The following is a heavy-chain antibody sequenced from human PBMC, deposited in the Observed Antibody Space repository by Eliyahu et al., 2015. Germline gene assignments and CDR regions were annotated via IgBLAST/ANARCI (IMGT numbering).Heavy chain of an antibody. D-gene: IGHD3-22*01. CDR2: IDWDDDK. Sequence: QVTLRESGPALVKPTQTLTLTCTFSGFSLXTSGMCVSWIRQPPGKALEWLALIDWDDDKXYSTSLKTRLTISKDTSKNQVVLTMTNMDPVDTATYYCARNYYYDSSGAFDYWGQGTLVTVSS. CDR1: GFSLXTSGMC. J-gene: IGHJ4*02. V-gene: IGHV2-70*01. CDR3: ARNYYYDSSGAFDY.